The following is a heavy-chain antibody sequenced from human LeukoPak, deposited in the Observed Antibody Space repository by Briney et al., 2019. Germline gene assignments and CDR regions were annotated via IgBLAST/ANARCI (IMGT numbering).Heavy chain of an antibody. D-gene: IGHD2-15*01. CDR3: ARGRGPPRTYYYYYYMDV. J-gene: IGHJ6*03. Sequence: SETLSLTCAVYGGSFSGYYWSWIRQPPGKGLEWIGEINHSGSTNYNPSLKSRVTISVDTSKNQFSLKLSSVTAADTAVYYCARGRGPPRTYYYYYYMDVWGKGTAVTVSS. CDR2: INHSGST. CDR1: GGSFSGYY. V-gene: IGHV4-34*01.